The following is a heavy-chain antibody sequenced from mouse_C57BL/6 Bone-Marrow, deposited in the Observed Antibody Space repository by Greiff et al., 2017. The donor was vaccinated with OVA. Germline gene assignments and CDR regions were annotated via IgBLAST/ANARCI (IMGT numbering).Heavy chain of an antibody. CDR1: GYTFTSYT. V-gene: IGHV1-4*01. D-gene: IGHD1-1*01. CDR3: ARCGHYYGSSYWFAY. Sequence: QVQLKESGAELARPGASVKMSCKASGYTFTSYTMHWVKQRPGQGLEWIGYINPSSGYTKYNQKFKDKATLTADKSSSTAYMQLSSLTSEDSAVYYCARCGHYYGSSYWFAYWGQGTLVTVSA. J-gene: IGHJ3*01. CDR2: INPSSGYT.